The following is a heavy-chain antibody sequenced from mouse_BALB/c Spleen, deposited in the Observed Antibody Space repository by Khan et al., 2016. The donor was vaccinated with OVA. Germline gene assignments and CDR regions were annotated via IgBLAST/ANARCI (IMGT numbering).Heavy chain of an antibody. CDR3: ARGNYYGYYFDY. CDR1: GYSITSGYA. V-gene: IGHV3-2*02. Sequence: EVQLQESGPGLVKPSQSLSLTCTVTGYSITSGYAWNWIRQFPGNKLEWMGYISYSGVTSYTPSLKSRISITRDTSKNQFFLQLTSVTTEDTATDDCARGNYYGYYFDYWGQGTTLTVSS. J-gene: IGHJ2*01. D-gene: IGHD1-1*01. CDR2: ISYSGVT.